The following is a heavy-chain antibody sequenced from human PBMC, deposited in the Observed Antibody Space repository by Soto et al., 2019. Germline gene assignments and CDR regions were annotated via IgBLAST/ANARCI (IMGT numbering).Heavy chain of an antibody. D-gene: IGHD6-6*01. CDR1: GGSISSGDYY. CDR2: IYYSGST. V-gene: IGHV4-30-4*01. Sequence: PSETLSLTCTVSGGSISSGDYYWSWIRQPPGKGLEWIGYIYYSGSTYYNPSLKSRVTISVDTSKNQFSLQLNSVTPEDTAVYYCARVRDSTSSLIYYYYMDVWGKGTTVTVSS. J-gene: IGHJ6*03. CDR3: ARVRDSTSSLIYYYYMDV.